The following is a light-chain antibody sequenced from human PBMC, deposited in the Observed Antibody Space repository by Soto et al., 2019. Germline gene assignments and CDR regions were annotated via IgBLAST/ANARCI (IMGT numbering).Light chain of an antibody. CDR2: TAS. Sequence: AIQMTQSPSSLSASVGDRVTITCRASQGIRSELGWYQQKPGKAPNLLIYTASTLQSGVPSRFIGSGSGTDFTLTISSLQPEDFATYYCIQDYNYPLTFGGGTRVEIK. J-gene: IGKJ4*01. V-gene: IGKV1-6*01. CDR3: IQDYNYPLT. CDR1: QGIRSE.